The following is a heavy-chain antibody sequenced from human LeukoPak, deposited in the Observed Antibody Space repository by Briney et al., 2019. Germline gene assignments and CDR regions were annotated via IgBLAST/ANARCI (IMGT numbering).Heavy chain of an antibody. CDR3: ARGRYYDFGDY. CDR2: IYYSGST. D-gene: IGHD3-3*01. V-gene: IGHV4-59*01. Sequence: PSETLSLTCTVSGGSISSYYWNWIRQPPGKRLEWIGYIYYSGSTNYNPSLKSRVTILVDTSKNQFSLKLSSVTAADTAVYYCARGRYYDFGDYWGQGTLVTVSS. CDR1: GGSISSYY. J-gene: IGHJ4*02.